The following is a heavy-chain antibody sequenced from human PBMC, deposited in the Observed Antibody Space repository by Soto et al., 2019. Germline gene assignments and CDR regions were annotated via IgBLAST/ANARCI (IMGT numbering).Heavy chain of an antibody. CDR3: ARTKDYYDSSGPRKNWFDP. V-gene: IGHV4-39*01. CDR2: IYYSGNT. CDR1: GGSISSISYY. J-gene: IGHJ5*02. D-gene: IGHD3-22*01. Sequence: LSLTCTVSGGSISSISYYWGWIRQPPGKGLEWIGTIYYSGNTYYNPSLKSRVTISVDTSKNQFSLKLSSVTAADTAVYYCARTKDYYDSSGPRKNWFDPWGQGTLVTVSS.